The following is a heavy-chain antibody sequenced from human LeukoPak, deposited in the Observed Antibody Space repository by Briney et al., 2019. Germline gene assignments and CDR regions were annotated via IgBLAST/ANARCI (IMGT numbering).Heavy chain of an antibody. V-gene: IGHV4-39*07. J-gene: IGHJ6*03. CDR1: GGSISSSNFY. D-gene: IGHD3-10*01. CDR3: ARGSVGLWFGELLRGYYYYYMDV. CDR2: IYYSGST. Sequence: SETLSLTCTVSGGSISSSNFYWGWIRQPPGKGLEWIGSIYYSGSTYYNPSLKSRVSISVDTSKNQFSLKLSSVTAADTAVYYCARGSVGLWFGELLRGYYYYYMDVWGKGTTVTVSS.